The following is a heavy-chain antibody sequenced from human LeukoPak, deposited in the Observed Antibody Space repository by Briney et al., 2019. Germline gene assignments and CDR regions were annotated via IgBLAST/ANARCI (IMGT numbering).Heavy chain of an antibody. V-gene: IGHV4-4*07. D-gene: IGHD2/OR15-2a*01. CDR2: MYTSGNT. Sequence: PSETLSLTCSVSGGSITNYYWNWIRQPAGKGLGWIGRMYTSGNTNENPSLKNRITMPLDMSKNQFSLKLRSVTAADTAVYYCVREDSSTYHPFDYWGQGALVTVSS. CDR1: GGSITNYY. CDR3: VREDSSTYHPFDY. J-gene: IGHJ4*02.